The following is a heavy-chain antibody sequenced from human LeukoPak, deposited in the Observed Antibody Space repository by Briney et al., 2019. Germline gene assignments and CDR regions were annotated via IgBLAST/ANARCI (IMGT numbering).Heavy chain of an antibody. D-gene: IGHD6-13*01. CDR2: IYPDDSNT. Sequence: GESLKISCQGSGYNFPIYWIGWVRQMPGQGLEWMGVIYPDDSNTIYGPSFQGQVTISADKSINSAYLEWSSLKASDTAIYYCARQGAAGKYYYYYMDVWGKGTTVTVSS. J-gene: IGHJ6*03. CDR1: GYNFPIYW. V-gene: IGHV5-51*01. CDR3: ARQGAAGKYYYYYMDV.